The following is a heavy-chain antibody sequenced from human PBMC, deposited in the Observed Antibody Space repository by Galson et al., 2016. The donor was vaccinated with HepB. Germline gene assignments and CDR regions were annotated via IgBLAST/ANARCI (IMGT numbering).Heavy chain of an antibody. CDR2: DSMDGRRK. CDR3: ARRHEYCPPVGCSVDY. Sequence: SLRLSCAASGFTFSGYGMHWVCQAPGKGLEWLAADSMDGRRKFYADSVKGRFTISRDNSNNMLFLQMSSLRTDDTAIYYCARRHEYCPPVGCSVDYWGQGTLVSVSS. V-gene: IGHV3-30*03. CDR1: GFTFSGYG. J-gene: IGHJ4*02. D-gene: IGHD2/OR15-2a*01.